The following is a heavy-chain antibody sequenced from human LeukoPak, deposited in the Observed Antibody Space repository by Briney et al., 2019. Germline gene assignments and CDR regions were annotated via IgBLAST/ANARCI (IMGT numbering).Heavy chain of an antibody. V-gene: IGHV5-51*01. Sequence: GESLQISCKGSGYSFTSYWIGWVRQMPGKGLEWMGIIYPGDSDTRYSPSFQGQVTISADKSISTAYLQWSSLKASDTAMYYCARHGILQYSSGWYWLDPWGQGTLVTVSS. CDR2: IYPGDSDT. CDR3: ARHGILQYSSGWYWLDP. D-gene: IGHD6-19*01. CDR1: GYSFTSYW. J-gene: IGHJ5*02.